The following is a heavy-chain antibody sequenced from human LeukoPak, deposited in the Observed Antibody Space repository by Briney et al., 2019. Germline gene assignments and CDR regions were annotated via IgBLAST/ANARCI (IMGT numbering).Heavy chain of an antibody. J-gene: IGHJ6*03. Sequence: PGGSLRLSCTVSGFTVSTNSMSWVRQAPGKGLEWVSFIYSDNTHYSDSVKGRFTISRDNSKNTLYLQMNSLRAEDTAVYYCARGSRSGGYYMDVWGKGTTVTISS. CDR2: IYSDNT. D-gene: IGHD2-15*01. CDR3: ARGSRSGGYYMDV. CDR1: GFTVSTNS. V-gene: IGHV3-53*01.